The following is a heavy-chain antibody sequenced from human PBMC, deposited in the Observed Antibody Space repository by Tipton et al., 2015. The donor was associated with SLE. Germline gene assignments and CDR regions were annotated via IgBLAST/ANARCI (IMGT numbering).Heavy chain of an antibody. V-gene: IGHV3-33*06. CDR1: GFTFSSYA. CDR3: AKAGGVAGTHFDY. Sequence: SLRLSCAASGFTFSSYAMHWVRQAPGKGLEWVAVIWYDGSNKYYEDSVKGRFTISRDNSKNTLYLQMNSLRAEDTAVYYCAKAGGVAGTHFDYWGQGTLVTVSS. D-gene: IGHD6-19*01. CDR2: IWYDGSNK. J-gene: IGHJ4*02.